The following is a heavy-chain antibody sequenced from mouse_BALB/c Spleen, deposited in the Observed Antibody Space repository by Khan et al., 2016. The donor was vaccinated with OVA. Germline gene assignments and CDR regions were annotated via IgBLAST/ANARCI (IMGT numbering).Heavy chain of an antibody. CDR1: GYTFTNFY. D-gene: IGHD1-2*01. V-gene: IGHV1-77*01. CDR3: ARRNYCGYTFAY. Sequence: QVQLQQSGAELARPGASVKLSCKASGYTFTNFYINWVKQRTGQGLEWIGEISPGSGDTFYNERFKDKATLTADKYSNTAYMQLSSLTSEASAVYFCARRNYCGYTFAYWGQGTLVTVSA. J-gene: IGHJ3*01. CDR2: ISPGSGDT.